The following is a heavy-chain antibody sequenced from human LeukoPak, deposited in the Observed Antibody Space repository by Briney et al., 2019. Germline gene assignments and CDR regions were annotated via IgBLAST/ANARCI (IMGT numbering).Heavy chain of an antibody. Sequence: GGSLRLSCAASGFTVSSNYMSWVRQAPGKGLEWASVIYSGGSTYYADSVKGRFTISRDNSKNTLYLQMNSLRAEDTAVYYCASSYSSGWYDYWGQGTLVTVSS. J-gene: IGHJ4*02. D-gene: IGHD6-19*01. V-gene: IGHV3-66*01. CDR1: GFTVSSNY. CDR2: IYSGGST. CDR3: ASSYSSGWYDY.